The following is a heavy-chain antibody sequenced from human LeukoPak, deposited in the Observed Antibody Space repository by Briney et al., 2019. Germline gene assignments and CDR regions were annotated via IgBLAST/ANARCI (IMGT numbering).Heavy chain of an antibody. CDR2: VSYGEITK. CDR1: GFTFSSYS. CDR3: ARRYSGDSPLDY. V-gene: IGHV3-30-3*01. D-gene: IGHD4-17*01. Sequence: GGSLRLSCAASGFTFSSYSMYWVRQAPGKGLEWVALVSYGEITKYYADSVKGRFTISRDDSKNTLYLQMNSLRVEDTAVYYCARRYSGDSPLDYWGQGTPVTVSS. J-gene: IGHJ4*02.